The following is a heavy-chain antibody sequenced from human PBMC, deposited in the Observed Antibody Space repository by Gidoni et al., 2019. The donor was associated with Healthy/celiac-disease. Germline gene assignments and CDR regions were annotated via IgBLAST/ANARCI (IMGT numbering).Heavy chain of an antibody. Sequence: EVQLVESGGGLVKPGGSLRLSCAASGFTFSSYSMNWVRQAPGKGLEWVSSISSSSSYIYYADSVKGRFTISRDNAKNSLYLQMNSLRAEDTAVYYCARENGGYANLDYWGQGTLVTVSS. CDR2: ISSSSSYI. CDR3: ARENGGYANLDY. J-gene: IGHJ4*02. CDR1: GFTFSSYS. V-gene: IGHV3-21*01. D-gene: IGHD6-25*01.